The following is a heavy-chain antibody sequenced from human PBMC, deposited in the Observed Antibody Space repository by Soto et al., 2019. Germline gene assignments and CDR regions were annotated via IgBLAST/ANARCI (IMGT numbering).Heavy chain of an antibody. V-gene: IGHV3-7*03. CDR1: GFTFSSYW. J-gene: IGHJ4*02. CDR3: ARARIPYSSSSSSYGPYFDY. CDR2: IKQDGSEK. Sequence: EVQLVESGGGLVQPGGSLRLSCAASGFTFSSYWMSWVRQAPGKGLEWVANIKQDGSEKYYVDSVKGRFTISRDNAKNSLYLQMNSLRAEDTAVYYCARARIPYSSSSSSYGPYFDYWGQGTLVTVSS. D-gene: IGHD6-6*01.